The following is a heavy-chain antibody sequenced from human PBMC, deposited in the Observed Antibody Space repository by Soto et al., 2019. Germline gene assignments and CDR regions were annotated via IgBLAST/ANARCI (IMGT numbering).Heavy chain of an antibody. J-gene: IGHJ6*02. CDR1: GGSISSYY. Sequence: SETLSLTCTVSGGSISSYYWSWIRQPAGKGLEWIGRIYTSGSTNYNPSLKSRVTMSVDTSKNQFSLKLSSVTAADTAVYYCARNNDNWKDGGMDVWGQGTTVTVYS. D-gene: IGHD1-1*01. CDR3: ARNNDNWKDGGMDV. CDR2: IYTSGST. V-gene: IGHV4-4*07.